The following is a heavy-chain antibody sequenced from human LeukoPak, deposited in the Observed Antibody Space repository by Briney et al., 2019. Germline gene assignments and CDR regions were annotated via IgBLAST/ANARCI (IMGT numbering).Heavy chain of an antibody. CDR2: IYTSGST. Sequence: SETLSLTCTVSGGSISSYHWSWIRQPAGKGLEWVGRIYTSGSTNYNPSLKSRVTISVDTSKSQFSLKLSSVIAADTAVYYCARATYEDFDSWGQGTLVTVSS. CDR3: ARATYEDFDS. D-gene: IGHD3-22*01. V-gene: IGHV4-4*07. J-gene: IGHJ4*02. CDR1: GGSISSYH.